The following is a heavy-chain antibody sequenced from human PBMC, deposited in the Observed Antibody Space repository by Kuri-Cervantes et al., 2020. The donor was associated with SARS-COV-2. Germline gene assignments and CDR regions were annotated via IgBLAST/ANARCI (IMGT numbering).Heavy chain of an antibody. V-gene: IGHV4-34*01. CDR1: GGSFSGYY. D-gene: IGHD2-2*01. CDR2: INHSGST. CDR3: ASIVVVPAASGYYYYYGMDV. J-gene: IGHJ6*02. Sequence: ESLKISCAVYGGSFSGYYWSWIRQPPGKGLEWIGEINHSGSTNYNPSLKSRVTTSVDTSNNQFSLKLSSVTAADTAVYYCASIVVVPAASGYYYYYGMDVWGQGTTVTVSS.